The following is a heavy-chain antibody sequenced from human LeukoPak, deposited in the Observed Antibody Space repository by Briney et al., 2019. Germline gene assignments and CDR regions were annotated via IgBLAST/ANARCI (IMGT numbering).Heavy chain of an antibody. CDR2: IRYDGSNK. CDR1: GFTFSSYG. Sequence: GGSLRLSCAASGFTFSSYGMHWVRQAPGKGLEWVAFIRYDGSNKYYADSVKGRFTISRDNSKNTLYLQMNSLRAEDTAVYYCARVLVVTAIGGYYFDYWGQGTLVTVSS. D-gene: IGHD2-21*02. V-gene: IGHV3-30*02. CDR3: ARVLVVTAIGGYYFDY. J-gene: IGHJ4*02.